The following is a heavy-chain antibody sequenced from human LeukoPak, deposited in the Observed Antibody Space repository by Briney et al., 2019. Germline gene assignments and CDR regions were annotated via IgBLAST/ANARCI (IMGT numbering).Heavy chain of an antibody. Sequence: GGSLRLSCAASGFIFSTYGIHWVRQAPGKGLEWVAVIWHDGSKSYYIESMKGRLAGSKDNSRDTANLQMDSLRAEDTAVYYCARAFGYCSSGNCYSTGTHDVFDIWGQGTTVIVSS. V-gene: IGHV3-33*01. CDR2: IWHDGSKS. CDR1: GFIFSTYG. CDR3: ARAFGYCSSGNCYSTGTHDVFDI. D-gene: IGHD2-15*01. J-gene: IGHJ3*02.